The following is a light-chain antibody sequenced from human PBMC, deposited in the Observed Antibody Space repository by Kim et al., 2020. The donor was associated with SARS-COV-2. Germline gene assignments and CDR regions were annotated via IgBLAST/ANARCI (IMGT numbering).Light chain of an antibody. CDR1: QGISNS. CDR3: QQLNVFPLT. V-gene: IGKV1-9*01. CDR2: AAS. J-gene: IGKJ4*01. Sequence: ASVGDRVTITGRASQGISNSLAWYQQQPGRAPNLLIFAASTLQSGVPSRFSGSGSGTEFTLTISSLQPEDFATYYCQQLNVFPLTFGGGTKVDIK.